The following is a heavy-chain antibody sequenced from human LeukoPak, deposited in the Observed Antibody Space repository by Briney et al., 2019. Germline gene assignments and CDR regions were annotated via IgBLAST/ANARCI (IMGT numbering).Heavy chain of an antibody. CDR1: GGSISSSNW. CDR2: IYHSGST. V-gene: IGHV4-4*02. Sequence: SETLSLTCAVSGGSISSSNWWSWVRQPPGKGLEWIGEIYHSGSTNYNPSLKSRVTISVDKSKNQFSLKLSSVTAADTAVYYCASLYYYDRYYYYYGMDVWGQGTTVTVSS. CDR3: ASLYYYDRYYYYYGMDV. J-gene: IGHJ6*02. D-gene: IGHD3-22*01.